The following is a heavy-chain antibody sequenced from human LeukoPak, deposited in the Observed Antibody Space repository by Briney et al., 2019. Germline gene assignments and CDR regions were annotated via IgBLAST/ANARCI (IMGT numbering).Heavy chain of an antibody. D-gene: IGHD6-13*01. V-gene: IGHV1-69*04. CDR3: ARDGIASRSYDYYGMDV. CDR1: GVTFSSYT. CDR2: ILPILGIA. J-gene: IGHJ6*02. Sequence: ASVKVSCKASGVTFSSYTISWVRQAPGQGLEWMGRILPILGIANYAQKFQGRVTITANKSTSTAYMELSSLRSEDTAVYYCARDGIASRSYDYYGMDVWGQGTTVTVSS.